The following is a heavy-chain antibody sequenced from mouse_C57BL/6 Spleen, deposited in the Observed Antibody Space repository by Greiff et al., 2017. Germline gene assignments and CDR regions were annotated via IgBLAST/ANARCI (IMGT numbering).Heavy chain of an antibody. Sequence: VKLVESGAELMKPGASVKLSCKATGYTFTGYWIEWVKQRPGHGLEWIGEILPGSGSTNYNEKFKGKATFTADTSSNTAYMQLSSLTTEDSAIYYCATYLTLAYWGQGTLVTVSA. CDR2: ILPGSGST. CDR3: ATYLTLAY. D-gene: IGHD1-1*01. J-gene: IGHJ3*01. CDR1: GYTFTGYW. V-gene: IGHV1-9*01.